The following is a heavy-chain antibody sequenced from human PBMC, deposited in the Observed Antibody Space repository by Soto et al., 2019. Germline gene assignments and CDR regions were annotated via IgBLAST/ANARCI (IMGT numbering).Heavy chain of an antibody. J-gene: IGHJ4*02. CDR1: GFKFSNYA. D-gene: IGHD3-16*01. Sequence: LRLSCAASGFKFSNYAMSWVRQAPGKGLEWVSLISATGGGTYYADSVKGRFTISRDNSHNTLYLQVHSLTAEDTAVYYCAKDRRAGGNSAFYFDFWGQGAQVTVS. CDR2: ISATGGGT. V-gene: IGHV3-23*01. CDR3: AKDRRAGGNSAFYFDF.